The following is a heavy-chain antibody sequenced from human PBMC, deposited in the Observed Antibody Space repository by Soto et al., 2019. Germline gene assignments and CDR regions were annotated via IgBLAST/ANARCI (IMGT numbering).Heavy chain of an antibody. V-gene: IGHV3-21*01. CDR2: ISSSSSYI. D-gene: IGHD3-10*01. J-gene: IGHJ4*02. CDR1: GFTFSSYS. Sequence: GVSLRLSCAASGFTFSSYSMNWVRQAPGKGLEWVSSISSSSSYIYYADSVKGRFTISRDNAKNSLYLQMNSLRAEDTAVYYCARSRGVIPFLFDYWGQGTLVTVSS. CDR3: ARSRGVIPFLFDY.